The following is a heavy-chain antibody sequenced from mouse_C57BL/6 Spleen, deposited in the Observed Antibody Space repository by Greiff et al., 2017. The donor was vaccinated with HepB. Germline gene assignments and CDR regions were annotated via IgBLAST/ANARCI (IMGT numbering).Heavy chain of an antibody. D-gene: IGHD1-1*01. CDR2: IDPETGGT. CDR1: GYTFTDYE. CDR3: TRSGYYGSSPYFDY. V-gene: IGHV1-15*01. Sequence: QVQLKESGAELVRPGASVTLSCKASGYTFTDYEMHWVKQTPVHGLEWIGAIDPETGGTAYNQKFKGKAILTADKSSSTAYMELRSLTSEDSAVYYCTRSGYYGSSPYFDYWGQGTTLTVSS. J-gene: IGHJ2*01.